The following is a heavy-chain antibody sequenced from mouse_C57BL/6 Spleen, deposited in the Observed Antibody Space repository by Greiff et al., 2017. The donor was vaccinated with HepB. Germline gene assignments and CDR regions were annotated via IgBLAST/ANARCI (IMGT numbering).Heavy chain of an antibody. CDR1: GYTFTSYW. Sequence: QVQLQQPGAELVRPGSSVKLSCKASGYTFTSYWMDWVKQRPGQGLEWIGNIYPSDSETHYNQKFKDKATLTVDKSSSTAYMQLSSLTSEDSAVYYCARSAYDYDGVAYWGQGTRVTVSA. D-gene: IGHD2-4*01. J-gene: IGHJ3*01. V-gene: IGHV1-61*01. CDR3: ARSAYDYDGVAY. CDR2: IYPSDSET.